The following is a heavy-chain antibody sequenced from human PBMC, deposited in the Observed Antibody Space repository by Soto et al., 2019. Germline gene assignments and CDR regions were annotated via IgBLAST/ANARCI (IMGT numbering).Heavy chain of an antibody. CDR3: ARVRSSDWNHYLQQED. V-gene: IGHV1-69*01. Sequence: QVQLAQSGAEVTKPGSSVKVSCKASGGTFSRSAISWVRQAPGQRLEWMGGFVSIFATTDYAQKFQGRLTITADESTSTGYMELRSLTSDDTAIYYCARVRSSDWNHYLQQEDWGPGTLVTVSS. D-gene: IGHD1-1*01. J-gene: IGHJ4*02. CDR2: FVSIFATT. CDR1: GGTFSRSA.